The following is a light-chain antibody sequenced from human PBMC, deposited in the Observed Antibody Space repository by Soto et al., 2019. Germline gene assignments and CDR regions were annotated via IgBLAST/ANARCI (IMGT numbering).Light chain of an antibody. Sequence: QSVLNQPPSASGTPGQRVTLSCSGSSSNIGSNTVNWYQQLPGTAPKLLNDSNNQRPSGVPDRFSGSKSGTSASLAISGLQSEDEADYYCAAWDDSLNAWVFGGGTKLTVL. V-gene: IGLV1-44*01. CDR1: SSNIGSNT. CDR2: SNN. J-gene: IGLJ3*02. CDR3: AAWDDSLNAWV.